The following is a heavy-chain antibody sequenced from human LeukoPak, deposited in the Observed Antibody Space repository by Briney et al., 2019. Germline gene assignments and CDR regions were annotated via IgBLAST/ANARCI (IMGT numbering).Heavy chain of an antibody. V-gene: IGHV4-38-2*02. D-gene: IGHD5-18*01. CDR3: ASGGYSYEN. CDR1: GGSISSGYY. Sequence: PSETLSLTCTVSGGSISSGYYWGWIRQPPGKGLEWIGSIYHSGSTYYNPSLKSRVTISVDTSKNQFSLKLSSVTAADTAVYYCASGGYSYENWGQGTLVTVSS. CDR2: IYHSGST. J-gene: IGHJ4*02.